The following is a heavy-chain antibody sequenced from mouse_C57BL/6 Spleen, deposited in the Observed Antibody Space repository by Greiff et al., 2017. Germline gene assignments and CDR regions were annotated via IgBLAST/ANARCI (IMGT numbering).Heavy chain of an antibody. CDR2: INPNNGGT. D-gene: IGHD1-1*01. CDR3: ARGGGYYGGRSYYAMDY. Sequence: VQLQQSGPELVKPGASVKMSCKASGYTFTDYNMHWVKQSPGKSLEWIGYINPNNGGTSYNQKFKGKATLTVNKSSSTAYMELRSLTSGDSADDYCARGGGYYGGRSYYAMDYWGQGTSVTVSS. CDR1: GYTFTDYN. J-gene: IGHJ4*01. V-gene: IGHV1-22*01.